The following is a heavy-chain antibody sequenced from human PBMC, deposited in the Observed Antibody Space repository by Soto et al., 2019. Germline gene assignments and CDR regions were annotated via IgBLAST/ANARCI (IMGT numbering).Heavy chain of an antibody. D-gene: IGHD3-3*01. CDR1: GGSVSSGSYY. CDR3: ARDRKITIFGVVTTPGAFDI. J-gene: IGHJ3*02. V-gene: IGHV4-61*01. CDR2: IYYSGST. Sequence: SETLSLTCTVSGGSVSSGSYYWSWIRQPPGKGLEWIGYIYYSGSTNYNPSLKSRATISVDTSKNQFSLKLSSVTAADTAVYYCARDRKITIFGVVTTPGAFDIWGQGTMVTVSS.